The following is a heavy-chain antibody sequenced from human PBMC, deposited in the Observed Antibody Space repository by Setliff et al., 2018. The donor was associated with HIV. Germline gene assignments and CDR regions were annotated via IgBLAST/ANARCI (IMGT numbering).Heavy chain of an antibody. CDR2: IYPGDSDT. CDR1: GYSFTSYW. V-gene: IGHV5-51*01. Sequence: PGESLKISCKGSGYSFTSYWIGWVRQVPGKGLEWMGIIYPGDSDTRYSPSFQGQVTISADKSISTAYLQWSSLKASDTAMYYCARHHAYYNFWSGHYYYYYMDVWGKGTTVTVSS. D-gene: IGHD3-3*01. CDR3: ARHHAYYNFWSGHYYYYYMDV. J-gene: IGHJ6*03.